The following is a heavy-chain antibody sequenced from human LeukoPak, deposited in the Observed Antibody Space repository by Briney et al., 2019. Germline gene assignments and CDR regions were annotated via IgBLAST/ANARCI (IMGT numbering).Heavy chain of an antibody. J-gene: IGHJ6*02. CDR2: INPNSGGT. CDR3: AIRKITGGSYYGMDV. V-gene: IGHV1-2*02. CDR1: GYTFTGYY. D-gene: IGHD7-27*01. Sequence: DSVKVSCKASGYTFTGYYMHWVRQAPGQGLEWMGWINPNSGGTNYAQKFQGRVTMTRDTSISTAYMELSRLRSDDTAVYYCAIRKITGGSYYGMDVWGQGTTVTVSS.